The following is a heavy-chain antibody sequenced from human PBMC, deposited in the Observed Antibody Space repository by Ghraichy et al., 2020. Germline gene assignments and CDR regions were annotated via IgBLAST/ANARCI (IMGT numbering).Heavy chain of an antibody. CDR2: ISRSSSYI. CDR3: ARGEQLAPLDY. J-gene: IGHJ4*02. D-gene: IGHD6-6*01. V-gene: IGHV3-21*01. Sequence: GGSLRLSCAASGFTFSSYSMNWVRQAPGKGLEWVSSISRSSSYIYYADSVKGRFTISRDNAKNSLYLQMNSLRAEDTAVYYCARGEQLAPLDYWGQGTLVTVSS. CDR1: GFTFSSYS.